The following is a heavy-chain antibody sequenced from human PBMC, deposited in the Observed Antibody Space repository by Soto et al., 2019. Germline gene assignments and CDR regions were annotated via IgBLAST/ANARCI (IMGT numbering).Heavy chain of an antibody. J-gene: IGHJ4*02. CDR2: ISPSGTT. V-gene: IGHV4-34*01. Sequence: QVQLHQWGAGLLKPSETLSLACSLYSGSLSGYYWSWIRQPPGTGLEWIGEISPSGTTNYSPSLKSRVSISVDTSKNQFSLHLTSLTAADTAVYYCARAPKVSGSAQTRPDFWGQGSLVTVSS. CDR1: SGSLSGYY. CDR3: ARAPKVSGSAQTRPDF. D-gene: IGHD6-6*01.